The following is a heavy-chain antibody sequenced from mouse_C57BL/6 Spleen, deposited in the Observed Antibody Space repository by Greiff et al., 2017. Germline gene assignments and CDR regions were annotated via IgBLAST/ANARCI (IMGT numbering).Heavy chain of an antibody. CDR3: TPYYSAY. CDR2: IDPETGGT. V-gene: IGHV1-15*01. CDR1: GYTFTDYE. J-gene: IGHJ3*01. D-gene: IGHD1-1*01. Sequence: VKLMESGAELVRPGASVTLSCKASGYTFTDYEMHWVKQTPVHGLEWIGAIDPETGGTAYNQKFKGKAILTADKSSSTAYMELRSLTSEDSAVYYCTPYYSAYWGQGTLVTVSA.